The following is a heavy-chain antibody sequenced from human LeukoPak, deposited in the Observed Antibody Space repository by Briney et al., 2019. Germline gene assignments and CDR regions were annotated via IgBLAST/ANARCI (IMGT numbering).Heavy chain of an antibody. CDR2: IIPIFGTA. V-gene: IGHV1-69*13. CDR1: GGTFSSYA. CDR3: ARLITMIVVGFDAFDI. Sequence: GASVKVSCKASGGTFSSYAISWVRQAPGRGLEWMGGIIPIFGTANYAQKFQGRVTITADESTSTAYMELSSLRSEDTAVYYCARLITMIVVGFDAFDIWGQGTMVTVSS. D-gene: IGHD3-22*01. J-gene: IGHJ3*02.